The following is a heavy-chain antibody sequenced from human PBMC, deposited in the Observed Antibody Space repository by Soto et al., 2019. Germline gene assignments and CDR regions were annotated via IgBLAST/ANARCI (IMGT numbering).Heavy chain of an antibody. CDR2: ISAYNGNT. CDR3: AREPNSFDY. CDR1: DYIFTSYG. J-gene: IGHJ4*02. Sequence: QVQLEQSGAEVKKPGASVKVSCKASDYIFTSYGISWVREAPGQGLEWMGWISAYNGNTKYAEKLQGRGTMTTDTSTSTAYMELRSLRSDDTAVYYCAREPNSFDYWGQGTLVTVSS. V-gene: IGHV1-18*01.